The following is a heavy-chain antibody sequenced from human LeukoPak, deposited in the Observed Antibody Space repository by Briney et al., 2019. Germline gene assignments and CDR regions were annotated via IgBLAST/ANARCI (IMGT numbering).Heavy chain of an antibody. CDR3: ARHDSAPQGTVTTFLFDY. J-gene: IGHJ4*02. CDR1: GGSISSSSYY. V-gene: IGHV4-39*01. D-gene: IGHD4-17*01. CDR2: IYYSGST. Sequence: PSETLSLTCTVSGGSISSSSYYWGWIRQPPGKGLEWIGSIYYSGSTYYNPSLKSRVTLSVDTSKNQFSLKLSSVTAADTAVYYCARHDSAPQGTVTTFLFDYWGQGTLVTVSS.